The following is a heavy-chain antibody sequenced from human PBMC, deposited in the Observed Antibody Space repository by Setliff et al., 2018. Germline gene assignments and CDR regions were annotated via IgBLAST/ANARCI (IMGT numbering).Heavy chain of an antibody. Sequence: RGESLKISCKGSGYSFTSYWIGWVRQMPGKGLEWMGIIYPGDSDTRYSPSFQGQVTISADKSISTAYLQWSSLKASDTAMYYCARVGAEGYCSGGSCYYFDYWGQGTLVTVSS. D-gene: IGHD2-15*01. CDR2: IYPGDSDT. V-gene: IGHV5-51*01. J-gene: IGHJ4*02. CDR3: ARVGAEGYCSGGSCYYFDY. CDR1: GYSFTSYW.